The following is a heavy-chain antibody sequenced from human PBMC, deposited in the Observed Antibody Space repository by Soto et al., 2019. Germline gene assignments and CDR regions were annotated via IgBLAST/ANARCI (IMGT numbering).Heavy chain of an antibody. Sequence: PSETLSLTCSVSGGSLSSVPYSWGWIRQPPGKGLEWIGTFYYSGSTHYNPSLASRVTISVDTSKNQFSLKVTSVTAADTAMYYCARLGGYCSSTSCYGYYGMDVWGQGTTVTVSS. CDR2: FYYSGST. CDR1: GGSLSSVPYS. CDR3: ARLGGYCSSTSCYGYYGMDV. D-gene: IGHD2-2*01. J-gene: IGHJ6*02. V-gene: IGHV4-39*01.